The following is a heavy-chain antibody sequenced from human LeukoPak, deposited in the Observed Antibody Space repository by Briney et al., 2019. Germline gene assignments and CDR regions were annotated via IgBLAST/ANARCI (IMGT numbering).Heavy chain of an antibody. CDR3: ARGVGISDY. J-gene: IGHJ4*02. Sequence: SETLSLTCTVSGGSISSYYWSWIRQPPGKGLEWIGYIYHSGSTNYNPSLKSRVTISVDTSKNQFSLKLSSVTAADTAGYYCARGVGISDYWGQGTLVTVSS. V-gene: IGHV4-59*01. D-gene: IGHD2-21*01. CDR2: IYHSGST. CDR1: GGSISSYY.